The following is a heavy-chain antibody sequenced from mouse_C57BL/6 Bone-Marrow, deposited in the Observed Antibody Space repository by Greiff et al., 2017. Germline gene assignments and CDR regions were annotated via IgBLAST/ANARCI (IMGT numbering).Heavy chain of an antibody. D-gene: IGHD4-1*01. CDR3: ARVTGTGWYFDV. J-gene: IGHJ1*03. CDR2: ISDGGSYT. CDR1: GFTFSSYA. Sequence: EVQLVESGGGLVKPGGSLKLSCAASGFTFSSYAMSWVRQTPEKRLAWVATISDGGSYTYYPDNVKGRFTISRDNAKNNLYLQMSHLKSEDTAMYYCARVTGTGWYFDVWGTGTTVTVSS. V-gene: IGHV5-4*01.